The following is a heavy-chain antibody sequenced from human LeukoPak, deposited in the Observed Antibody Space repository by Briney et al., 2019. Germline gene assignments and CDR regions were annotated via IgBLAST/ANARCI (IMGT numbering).Heavy chain of an antibody. J-gene: IGHJ4*02. D-gene: IGHD4-17*01. CDR1: GYTFTSYG. V-gene: IGHV1-18*01. Sequence: ASVKVSCKASGYTFTSYGISWVRQAPGQGLEWMGWISAYNGNTNYAQKLQGRVTMTTDTSTSTAYMELRSLRSDDTAVYYCARDLARMTTVTTKSLPFDYWGQGTLVTVSS. CDR2: ISAYNGNT. CDR3: ARDLARMTTVTTKSLPFDY.